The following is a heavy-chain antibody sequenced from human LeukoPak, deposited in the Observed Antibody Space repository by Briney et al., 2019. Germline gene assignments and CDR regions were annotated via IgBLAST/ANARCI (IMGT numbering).Heavy chain of an antibody. CDR1: GFTFSDYY. V-gene: IGHV3-21*01. J-gene: IGHJ3*02. CDR3: ASTSSGWQGRYDAFDI. CDR2: ISSSSSYI. Sequence: PGGSLRLSCAASGFTFSDYYMTWVRQAPGKGLEWVSSISSSSSYIYYADSVKGRFTISRDNAKNSLYLQMNSLRAEDTAVYYCASTSSGWQGRYDAFDIWGQGTMVTVSS. D-gene: IGHD6-19*01.